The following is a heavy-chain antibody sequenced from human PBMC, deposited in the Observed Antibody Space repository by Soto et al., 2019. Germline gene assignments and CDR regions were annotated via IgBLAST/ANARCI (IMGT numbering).Heavy chain of an antibody. CDR3: ARGYSGYVTFDY. CDR2: IYYSGST. D-gene: IGHD5-12*01. CDR1: GGSISSGGYY. V-gene: IGHV4-31*03. J-gene: IGHJ4*02. Sequence: SETLSLTCTVSGGSISSGGYYWSWIRQHPGKGLEWIGYIYYSGSTYYNPSLKSRVTISVDTSKNQFSLKLSSVTAADTAVYYCARGYSGYVTFDYWGQGTLVTVSS.